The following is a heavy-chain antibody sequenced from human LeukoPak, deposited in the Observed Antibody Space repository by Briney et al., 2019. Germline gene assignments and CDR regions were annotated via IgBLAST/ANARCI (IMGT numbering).Heavy chain of an antibody. CDR1: GFTSSSYD. V-gene: IGHV3-23*01. D-gene: IGHD3-3*01. J-gene: IGHJ4*02. CDR2: ISGSAEST. Sequence: GGSLRLSCAALGFTSSSYDMNWVRQAPGKGLEWVSAISGSAESTYYADSVKGRFTISRENSKNTLYVQMNRLRAEDTALYYCAQDVHYDFWSGSHFDYWGQGTLVTVSS. CDR3: AQDVHYDFWSGSHFDY.